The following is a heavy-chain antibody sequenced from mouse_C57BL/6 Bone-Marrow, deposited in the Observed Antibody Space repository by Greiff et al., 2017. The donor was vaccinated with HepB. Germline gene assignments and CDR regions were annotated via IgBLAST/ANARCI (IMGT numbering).Heavy chain of an antibody. V-gene: IGHV1-54*01. CDR2: INPGSGGT. Sequence: VQLQQSGAELVRPGTSVKVSCKASGYAFTNYLIEWVKQRPGQGLEWIGVINPGSGGTNYNEKFKGKATLTADKSSSTAYMQLSSLTSEDSAVYFCARGATMVTTGAMDYWGQGTSVTVSS. D-gene: IGHD2-2*01. CDR1: GYAFTNYL. CDR3: ARGATMVTTGAMDY. J-gene: IGHJ4*01.